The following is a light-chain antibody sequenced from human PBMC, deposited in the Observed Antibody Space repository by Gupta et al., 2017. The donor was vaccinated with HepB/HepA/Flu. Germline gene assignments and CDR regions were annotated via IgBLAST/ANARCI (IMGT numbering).Light chain of an antibody. CDR2: ENK. J-gene: IGLJ3*02. V-gene: IGLV3-1*01. CDR3: QAWDSGTVV. CDR1: KLGVKY. Sequence: SYALTQSPSVSVSPGQTASITCSGDKLGVKYASWYQQKPGQSPVLVIYENKKRPSGLPERFSGSISGNTATLTISGTQAMDEADYYCQAWDSGTVVFGGGTKLTVL.